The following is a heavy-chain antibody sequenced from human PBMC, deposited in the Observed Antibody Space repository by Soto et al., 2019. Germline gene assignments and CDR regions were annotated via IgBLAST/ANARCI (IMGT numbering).Heavy chain of an antibody. D-gene: IGHD3-22*01. CDR2: IFPSDSAT. Sequence: GESLKISCRTSGYKFTSACIALVRQMPGKGLEWMGIIFPSDSATRYSPSFQGQVTISADRSTSTVFLQWASLKASDTAVYFCARKDKSGYFNWFDPWGQGTLVTVS. V-gene: IGHV5-51*01. J-gene: IGHJ5*02. CDR3: ARKDKSGYFNWFDP. CDR1: GYKFTSAC.